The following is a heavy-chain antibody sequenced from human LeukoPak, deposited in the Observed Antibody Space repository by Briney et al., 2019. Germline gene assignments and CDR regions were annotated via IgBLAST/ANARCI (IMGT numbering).Heavy chain of an antibody. D-gene: IGHD6-13*01. V-gene: IGHV4-30-4*01. J-gene: IGHJ4*02. CDR1: GGSISSGDYY. Sequence: PSETLSLTCTVSGGSISSGDYYWRWIRQPPGKGLEWIGYIYYSGSTYYNPSLKSRVTISVDTSKNQFSLKLSSVTAADTAVYYCARISSSWYKIDYWGQGTLVTVSS. CDR3: ARISSSWYKIDY. CDR2: IYYSGST.